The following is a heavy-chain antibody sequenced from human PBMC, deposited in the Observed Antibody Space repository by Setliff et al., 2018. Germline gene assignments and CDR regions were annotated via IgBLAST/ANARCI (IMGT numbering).Heavy chain of an antibody. CDR3: ARDGRTRYYYYYMDV. CDR2: IYYSGST. J-gene: IGHJ6*03. V-gene: IGHV4-39*02. CDR1: GGSISSSSYY. Sequence: SETLSLTCTVSGGSISSSSYYWGWIRQPPGKGLEWIGSIYYSGSTYYNPSLKSRVTISVDTSKNQFSLKLSSVTAADTAVYYCARDGRTRYYYYYMDVWGKGTTVTVSS.